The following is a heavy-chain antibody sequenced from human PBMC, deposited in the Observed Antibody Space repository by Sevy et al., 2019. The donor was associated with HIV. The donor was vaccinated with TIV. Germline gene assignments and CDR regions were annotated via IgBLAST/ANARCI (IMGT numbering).Heavy chain of an antibody. CDR1: GGSINSGSYY. Sequence: SETLSLTCTVSGGSINSGSYYWSWIRQPAGKGLEWIGRIYTSGSTNYSPSLKSRVTMSLDTSKNQFSLILNSVTAEDTAVYFCARAHDFWSGSSPSLCFDSWGQGTLVTVSS. D-gene: IGHD3-3*01. CDR2: IYTSGST. CDR3: ARAHDFWSGSSPSLCFDS. V-gene: IGHV4-61*02. J-gene: IGHJ5*01.